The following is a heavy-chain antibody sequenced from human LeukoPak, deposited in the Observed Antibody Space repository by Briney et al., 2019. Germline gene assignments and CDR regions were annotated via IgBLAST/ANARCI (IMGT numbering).Heavy chain of an antibody. CDR1: GFTFSFYT. Sequence: GGSLRLSCAASGFTFSFYTMTRVRQAPGKGLEWVSSITSSPRHADSVKGRFTISRDNAKNSLYLRMNSLRAEDTAVYYCARVGIYLGGSFDYWGQGTLVTVSS. D-gene: IGHD2-2*02. CDR2: ITSSPR. V-gene: IGHV3-21*01. CDR3: ARVGIYLGGSFDY. J-gene: IGHJ4*02.